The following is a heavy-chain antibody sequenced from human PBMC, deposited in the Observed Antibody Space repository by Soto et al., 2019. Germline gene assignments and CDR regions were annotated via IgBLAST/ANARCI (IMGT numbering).Heavy chain of an antibody. V-gene: IGHV1-69*01. J-gene: IGHJ3*01. Sequence: QVQLVQSGAEVKKPGSSVKGSCKASGGTLNKHAITWVRRASGQGLEWLGGVIPMFGIPNYPQKFQGRVTITADDSTNTSHMELHSLTSDDTAVYYCARGGTSGWLKGAYDVWGQGTMVTVSS. D-gene: IGHD6-13*01. CDR3: ARGGTSGWLKGAYDV. CDR1: GGTLNKHA. CDR2: VIPMFGIP.